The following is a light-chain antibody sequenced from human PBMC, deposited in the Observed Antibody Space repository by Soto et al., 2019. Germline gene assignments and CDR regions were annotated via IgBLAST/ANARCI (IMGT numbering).Light chain of an antibody. V-gene: IGLV2-14*01. CDR3: SSYTDGSTFV. Sequence: QSALTQPASVSGSPGQSITISCTGTSSDVGGYDYVSWYQQLPGKAPKLLIYDVNNRPSGVSHRFSGSKSGNTASLTISGLQSEDGADDYCSSYTDGSTFVFAAGTKPTVL. J-gene: IGLJ1*01. CDR1: SSDVGGYDY. CDR2: DVN.